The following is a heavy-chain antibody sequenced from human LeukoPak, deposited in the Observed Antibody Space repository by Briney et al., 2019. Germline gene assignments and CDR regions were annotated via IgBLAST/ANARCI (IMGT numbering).Heavy chain of an antibody. CDR1: GFTVSSNY. CDR3: ARVGDYYDSSGYQGFDY. Sequence: GGSLRLSCAASGFTVSSNYMSWVRQAPGKGLEWVSVIYSGGSTYYADSVKGRFTISRDNSKNTLYLQMNSLRAEDTAVYYCARVGDYYDSSGYQGFDYWGQGTPVTVSS. J-gene: IGHJ4*02. V-gene: IGHV3-66*01. D-gene: IGHD3-22*01. CDR2: IYSGGST.